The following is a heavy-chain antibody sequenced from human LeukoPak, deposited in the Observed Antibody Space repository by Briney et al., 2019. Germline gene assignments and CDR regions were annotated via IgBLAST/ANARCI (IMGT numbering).Heavy chain of an antibody. V-gene: IGHV3-48*01. J-gene: IGHJ4*02. Sequence: GGSLRLSCAASGFTFSSYSMNWVRQAPGKGLEWVSSISSSSSTIYYADSVKGPLTTSRDNAKNSLYLQMNSLRAEDTAVYYCARKYDFWSGYYHPFDYWGQGTLVTVSS. D-gene: IGHD3-3*01. CDR1: GFTFSSYS. CDR2: ISSSSSTI. CDR3: ARKYDFWSGYYHPFDY.